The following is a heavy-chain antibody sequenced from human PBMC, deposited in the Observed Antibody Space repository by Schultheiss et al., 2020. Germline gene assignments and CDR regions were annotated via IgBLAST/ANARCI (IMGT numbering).Heavy chain of an antibody. D-gene: IGHD3-16*02. Sequence: SEPLSLTCTVSGGSISSGGYYWSLIRQPPGKGLEWIGYIYYSGSTNYNPSLKSRVTISVDTSKNQFSLKLSSVTAADTAVYYCARHTVGELSPFDYWGQGTLVTVSS. CDR1: GGSISSGGYY. CDR3: ARHTVGELSPFDY. CDR2: IYYSGST. V-gene: IGHV4-61*08. J-gene: IGHJ4*02.